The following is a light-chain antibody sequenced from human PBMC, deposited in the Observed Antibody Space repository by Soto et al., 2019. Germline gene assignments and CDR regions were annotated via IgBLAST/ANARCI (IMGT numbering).Light chain of an antibody. Sequence: EIVLTQSPATLSLSPGERDTLSCRASQSVSSYLAWYQQKPGQAPRLLIYDASNRATGIPARFSGSGSGTDFTLTISSLEPEDFAVYYCQQRSNLLTFGGGTKVEIK. J-gene: IGKJ4*01. V-gene: IGKV3-11*01. CDR2: DAS. CDR1: QSVSSY. CDR3: QQRSNLLT.